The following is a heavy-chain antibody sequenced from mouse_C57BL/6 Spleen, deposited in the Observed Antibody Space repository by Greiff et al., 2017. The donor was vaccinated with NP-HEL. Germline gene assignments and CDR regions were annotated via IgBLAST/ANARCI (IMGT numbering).Heavy chain of an antibody. D-gene: IGHD4-1*01. CDR1: GYSFTDYN. V-gene: IGHV1-39*01. CDR2: INPNYGTT. CDR3: AKSRNWYWFAY. Sequence: EVQLQQSGPELVKPGASVKISCTASGYSFTDYNMNWVKQSNGKSLEWIGVINPNYGTTSYTQKFKGKATLTVDQSSSTASMRLNSLTSEDSAVYYCAKSRNWYWFAYWGQGTPVTVSA. J-gene: IGHJ3*01.